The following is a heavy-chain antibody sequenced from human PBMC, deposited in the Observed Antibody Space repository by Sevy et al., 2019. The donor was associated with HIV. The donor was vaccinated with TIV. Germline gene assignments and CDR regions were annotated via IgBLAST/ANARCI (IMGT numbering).Heavy chain of an antibody. CDR3: EHRRSKGITITEFDY. D-gene: IGHD3-9*01. J-gene: IGHJ4*02. CDR1: GFSFSTSGVG. CDR2: IYWDGDT. Sequence: SGRTLVNPTQTLTLTCTFSGFSFSTSGVGVGWIRQPPGKAPEWLAMIYWDGDTNYSPSLMNRLTITKDTSKDQVVLRMANMEPVDTGTYYCEHRRSKGITITEFDYWGQGTLATVSS. V-gene: IGHV2-5*02.